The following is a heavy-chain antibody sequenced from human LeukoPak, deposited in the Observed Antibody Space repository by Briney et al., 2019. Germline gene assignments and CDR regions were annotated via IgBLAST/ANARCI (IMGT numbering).Heavy chain of an antibody. CDR1: GYTFTGYY. J-gene: IGHJ4*02. Sequence: ASLKVSCKSSGYTFTGYYLHWVRQAPGQGLEWMGCINPGSGHIDYAQKFQGRFTTARDTSISTVYMELSSLRSEDTAVYFCARVDGSPDYWGQGTLVTVSS. CDR3: ARVDGSPDY. D-gene: IGHD2-15*01. CDR2: INPGSGHI. V-gene: IGHV1-2*02.